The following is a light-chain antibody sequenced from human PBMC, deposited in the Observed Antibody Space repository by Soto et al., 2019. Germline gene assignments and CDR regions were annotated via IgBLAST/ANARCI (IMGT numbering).Light chain of an antibody. CDR3: QQYSSSPLT. CDR2: GAS. J-gene: IGKJ4*01. Sequence: EIVLSQSPGTLSLSTGERATLSCRTSQSVRSSHLAWYQQKPGQAPRLLIYGASSRATGIPDRFSGSGSGTDFTLTISRLEPEDFAVYHCQQYSSSPLTFGGGTKVDIK. V-gene: IGKV3-20*01. CDR1: QSVRSSH.